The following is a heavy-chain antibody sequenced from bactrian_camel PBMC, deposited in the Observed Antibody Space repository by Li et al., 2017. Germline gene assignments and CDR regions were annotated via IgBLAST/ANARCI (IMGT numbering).Heavy chain of an antibody. D-gene: IGHD4*01. CDR2: VDFEGDA. CDR1: GDTDSRMC. CDR3: VRDALWLARYYSTNDWAY. J-gene: IGHJ4*01. Sequence: HVQLVESGGGSVQPGGSLRLSCAASGDTDSRMCMAWYRQTPGKEREAVAAVDFEGDAAHTDSVRGRFFASRDNAKNTVYLQMNSLKPEDTAVHYCVRDALWLARYYSTNDWAYWGQGTQVTV. V-gene: IGHV3S53*01.